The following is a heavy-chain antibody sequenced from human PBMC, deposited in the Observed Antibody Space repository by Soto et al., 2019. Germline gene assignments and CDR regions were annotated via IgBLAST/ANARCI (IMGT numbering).Heavy chain of an antibody. D-gene: IGHD1-26*01. Sequence: EVQLVESGGGLVKPGMSLRLSCAASGFTFSSYSMNGVRQAPGKGLEWVSSISSSSSYIYYGDSVKGRFTISRDNAKNSLYLQMNSLRAEDTAVYYCARDRWPYRWEPKYYYGMDVWGQGTTVTVSS. CDR3: ARDRWPYRWEPKYYYGMDV. CDR2: ISSSSSYI. J-gene: IGHJ6*02. CDR1: GFTFSSYS. V-gene: IGHV3-21*01.